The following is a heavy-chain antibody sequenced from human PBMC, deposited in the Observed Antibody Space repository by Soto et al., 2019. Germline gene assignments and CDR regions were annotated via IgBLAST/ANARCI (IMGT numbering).Heavy chain of an antibody. CDR2: ISGSGGST. Sequence: EVQLLESGGGLVQPGGSLRLSCAASGFTFSSYAMSWVRQAPGKGLEWVSAISGSGGSTYYADSVKGRFTISRDNSKNTLYLQMNSLIAEDTAVYYCANDRPYCTNGVGPSYYFDYWGQGTLVTVAA. J-gene: IGHJ4*02. CDR1: GFTFSSYA. D-gene: IGHD2-8*01. V-gene: IGHV3-23*01. CDR3: ANDRPYCTNGVGPSYYFDY.